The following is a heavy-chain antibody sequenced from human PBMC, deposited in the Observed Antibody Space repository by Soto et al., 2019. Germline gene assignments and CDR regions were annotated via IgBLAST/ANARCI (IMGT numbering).Heavy chain of an antibody. CDR1: GGSISSGGYS. CDR2: IYHSGST. Sequence: KTSETLSLTCAVSGGSISSGGYSWSWIRQPPGKGLEWIGYIYHSGSTYYNPSLKSRVTISVDRSKNQFSLKLSSVTAADTAVYYCARGIAAAGNFDYWGQGTLVTVSS. J-gene: IGHJ4*02. CDR3: ARGIAAAGNFDY. V-gene: IGHV4-30-2*01. D-gene: IGHD6-13*01.